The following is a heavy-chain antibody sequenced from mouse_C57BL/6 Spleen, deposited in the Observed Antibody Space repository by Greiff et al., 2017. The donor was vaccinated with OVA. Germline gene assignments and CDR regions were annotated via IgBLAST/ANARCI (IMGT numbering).Heavy chain of an antibody. CDR3: ARSNYGRHWYFYV. CDR2: IHPNSGST. D-gene: IGHD1-1*01. J-gene: IGHJ1*03. V-gene: IGHV1-64*01. CDR1: GYTFTSYW. Sequence: QVQLQQPGAELVKPGASVKLSCKASGYTFTSYWMHWVKQRPGQGLEWIGMIHPNSGSTNYNEKFKSKATLTVDKSSSTASMQLSSLTSEDSAVYYCARSNYGRHWYFYVWGTGTTVTVSS.